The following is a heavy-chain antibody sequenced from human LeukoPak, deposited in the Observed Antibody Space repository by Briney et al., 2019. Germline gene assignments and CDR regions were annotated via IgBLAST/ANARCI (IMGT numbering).Heavy chain of an antibody. CDR3: ARGVHFWSGYYIDY. D-gene: IGHD3-3*02. CDR1: GGSFSGYY. J-gene: IGHJ4*02. V-gene: IGHV4-34*01. CDR2: INHSGST. Sequence: SETLSLTCAVYGGSFSGYYWSWIRQPPGKGLEWIGEINHSGSTNYNPSLKSRVTISVDTSKNQFSLKLSSVTAADTAVYYCARGVHFWSGYYIDYWGQGTLVTVS.